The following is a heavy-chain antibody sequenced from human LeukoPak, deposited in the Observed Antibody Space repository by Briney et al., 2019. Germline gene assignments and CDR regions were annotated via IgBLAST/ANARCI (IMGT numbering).Heavy chain of an antibody. J-gene: IGHJ4*02. V-gene: IGHV3-23*01. CDR2: ISGSGDTT. CDR3: AKDFGDCSNGVCYGKPFDY. CDR1: GFTFSRYA. D-gene: IGHD2-8*01. Sequence: GGSLRLSCAASGFTFSRYAMSWARQAPGKGLEWVPGISGSGDTTYYADPVKGRFTISRDNSKNTLYLQMNSLRAEDTAVYYCAKDFGDCSNGVCYGKPFDYWGQGTLVTASS.